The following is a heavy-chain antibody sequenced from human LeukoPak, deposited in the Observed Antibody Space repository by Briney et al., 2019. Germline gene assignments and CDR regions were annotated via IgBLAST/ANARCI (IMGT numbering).Heavy chain of an antibody. Sequence: GASLRLSCAASGSTFSTYAVGLVRPAPRERVGWASSITTSCDGTYYPDSVKGWFTISRDNSYNTLFLQMNSLGAEDTAMYYCARDPRPGYSGGWYYFDYWGQGILVTVSS. CDR2: ITTSCDGT. CDR3: ARDPRPGYSGGWYYFDY. V-gene: IGHV3-23*01. D-gene: IGHD6-19*01. J-gene: IGHJ4*02. CDR1: GSTFSTYA.